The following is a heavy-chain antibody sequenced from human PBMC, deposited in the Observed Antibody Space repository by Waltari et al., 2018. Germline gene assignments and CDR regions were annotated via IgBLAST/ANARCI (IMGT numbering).Heavy chain of an antibody. CDR2: IYYSGST. CDR3: ASIANYYGMDV. V-gene: IGHV4-39*07. Sequence: QLQLQESGPGLVKPSETLSLTCTVSGGSISSSSYYWGWIRQPPGKGLEWIGSIYYSGSTYYNPSRKSRVTISVDTSKNQFSLKLSSVTAADTAVYYCASIANYYGMDVWGQGTTVTVSS. CDR1: GGSISSSSYY. D-gene: IGHD6-13*01. J-gene: IGHJ6*02.